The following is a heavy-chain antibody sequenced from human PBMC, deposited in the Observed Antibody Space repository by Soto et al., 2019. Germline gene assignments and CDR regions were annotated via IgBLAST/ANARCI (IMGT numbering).Heavy chain of an antibody. J-gene: IGHJ6*02. D-gene: IGHD2-15*01. CDR2: IKTSAGGGAT. CDR3: TTGSVEGI. Sequence: EVQLVESAGGLVKPGGSLRLSCVASGFSFNEAWMNWVRQAPGQGLEWVGRIKTSAGGGATNYAAPVQGRFTISRDDSKNTLYLHMNSLRTEDTAISYCTTGSVEGIWGQGTTVIVSS. CDR1: GFSFNEAW. V-gene: IGHV3-15*07.